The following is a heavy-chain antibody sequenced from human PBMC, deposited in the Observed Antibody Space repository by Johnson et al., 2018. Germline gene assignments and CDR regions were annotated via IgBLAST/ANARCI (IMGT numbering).Heavy chain of an antibody. D-gene: IGHD6-19*01. CDR1: GFTFSSYG. Sequence: QVQLVQSGGGLVQPGRSLGLSCTAFGFTFSSYGMHWVRQAPGKGLEWVAVISYDGSNKYYADSWKGRFTISRDNSKNTLCLQMNSLRAEDTAVYYCTSRDSYSSGWSNYYYYYYMDVWGKGTTVTVSS. J-gene: IGHJ6*03. CDR3: TSRDSYSSGWSNYYYYYYMDV. CDR2: ISYDGSNK. V-gene: IGHV3-33*05.